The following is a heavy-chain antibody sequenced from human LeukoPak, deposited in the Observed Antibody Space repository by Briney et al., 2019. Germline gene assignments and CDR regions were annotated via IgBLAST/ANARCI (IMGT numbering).Heavy chain of an antibody. V-gene: IGHV3-21*01. Sequence: GGSLRLSCAASGFTFSSYSMNWVRLAPGKGLEWVSSISSSSSYIYYADSVKGRFTISRDNAKNSLYLQMNSLRAEDTAVYYCARLWGDTYYYYGMDVWGQGTTVTVSS. J-gene: IGHJ6*02. CDR3: ARLWGDTYYYYGMDV. CDR2: ISSSSSYI. CDR1: GFTFSSYS. D-gene: IGHD2-21*02.